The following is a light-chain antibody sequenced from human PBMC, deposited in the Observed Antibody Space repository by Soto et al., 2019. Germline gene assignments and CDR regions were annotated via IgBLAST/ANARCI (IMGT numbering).Light chain of an antibody. Sequence: EIVMTQSPATLSLSPGERATLSCRASQSVPSNYLSCYQQKPDRPPMLLICGASRRASGIPHRFSGSGSGKYFPLTSSLQAAEFCAFYYRQQYSTPVTFGGGTKVEIK. CDR3: QQYSTPVT. CDR1: QSVPSNY. J-gene: IGKJ4*01. CDR2: GAS. V-gene: IGKV3-20*01.